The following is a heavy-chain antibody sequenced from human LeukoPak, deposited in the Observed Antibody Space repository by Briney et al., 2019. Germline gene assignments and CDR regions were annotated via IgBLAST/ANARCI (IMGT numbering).Heavy chain of an antibody. CDR3: ASKRV. J-gene: IGHJ4*02. V-gene: IGHV3-9*01. CDR2: ITWDSNSI. CDR1: GFTVEDYA. Sequence: PGRSLRLSCAASGFTVEDYAMHWVRQAPGKGLEWVSGITWDSNSIDYADSGKGRFTISRDNAQNTLTLHMNGLRREDTALYFCASKRVWGQGTLVTVSS.